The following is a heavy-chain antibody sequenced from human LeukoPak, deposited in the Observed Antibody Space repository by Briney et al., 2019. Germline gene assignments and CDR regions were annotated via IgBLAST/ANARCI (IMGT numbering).Heavy chain of an antibody. CDR3: AKGSGSSCYSPCDY. Sequence: GGSLRLTCAASGLTFRNYAMSWVRQAPGKGLEWVSVICANDGNTYYADAVKGRFTISRDNSKDTLYLQMDSLRAEDTAVYYCAKGSGSSCYSPCDYWGQGILVTVSS. D-gene: IGHD2-15*01. CDR2: ICANDGNT. J-gene: IGHJ4*02. CDR1: GLTFRNYA. V-gene: IGHV3-23*01.